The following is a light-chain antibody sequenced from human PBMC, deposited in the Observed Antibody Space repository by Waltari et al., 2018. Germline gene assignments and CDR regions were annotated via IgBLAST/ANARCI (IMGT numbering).Light chain of an antibody. CDR1: SSDAGGYNY. CDR3: SSYISSSTLEL. CDR2: DVS. V-gene: IGLV2-14*03. J-gene: IGLJ2*01. Sequence: QSALTQPASVSGSPGQSLTISCTGTSSDAGGYNYVSWYQPHPAKAPKLMIDDVSNRPSGVSNRFSGSKSGNTASLTISGLQAEDEADYYCSSYISSSTLELFGGGTSLTVL.